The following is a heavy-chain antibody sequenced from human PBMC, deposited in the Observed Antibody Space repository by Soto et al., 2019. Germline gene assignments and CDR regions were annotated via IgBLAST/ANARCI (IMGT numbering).Heavy chain of an antibody. D-gene: IGHD5-18*01. J-gene: IGHJ1*01. CDR1: GRIFSSFP. CDR3: ARVGSRDAYIYVREQ. CDR2: VISASGSV. Sequence: QVQVVQSGAEVKKPGSSVKISCKASGRIFSSFPTSWVRQVPGQGLEWMGGVISASGSVTYAPKFQGRVTMTAVNSAGIGYMELTSLTSEDTAIYYCARVGSRDAYIYVREQWGPGTMVTVSS. V-gene: IGHV1-69*06.